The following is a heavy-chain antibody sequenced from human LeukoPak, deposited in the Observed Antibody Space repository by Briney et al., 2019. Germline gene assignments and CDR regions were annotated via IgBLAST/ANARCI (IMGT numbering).Heavy chain of an antibody. Sequence: GGSLRLSCAASGFTFSSYSMNWVRQAPGKGLEWVSSISSSSSYIYYADSVKGRFTISRDNAKNSLYLQMNSLRAEDTAVYYCARVEDSSGYYGPYFDYWGQGTLVTVSS. CDR3: ARVEDSSGYYGPYFDY. CDR2: ISSSSSYI. J-gene: IGHJ4*02. D-gene: IGHD3-22*01. CDR1: GFTFSSYS. V-gene: IGHV3-21*01.